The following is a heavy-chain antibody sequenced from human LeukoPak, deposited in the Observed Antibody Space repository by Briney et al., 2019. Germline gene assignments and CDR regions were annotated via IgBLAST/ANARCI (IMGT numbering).Heavy chain of an antibody. CDR1: GFTFSSYA. Sequence: AGGSLRLSCAASGFTFSSYAMNWVRQAPGKGLEWVSTISGSGDSTYYADSVKGRFTISRDNSKNTLYLQMNSLRAEDTAVYYCARDHDSSGYIDYWGQGTLVTVSS. V-gene: IGHV3-23*01. D-gene: IGHD3-22*01. J-gene: IGHJ4*02. CDR3: ARDHDSSGYIDY. CDR2: ISGSGDST.